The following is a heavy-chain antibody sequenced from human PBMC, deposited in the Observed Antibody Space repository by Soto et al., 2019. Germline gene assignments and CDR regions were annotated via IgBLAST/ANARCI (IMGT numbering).Heavy chain of an antibody. J-gene: IGHJ6*02. D-gene: IGHD3-3*01. V-gene: IGHV1-46*01. Sequence: QVQLIQSGAEVRKPGASVKVSCKASGDSFTNYYFHWVRQAPGQSLEWMGIINSSGGSPTYAQKFLGRVTMTRDTSPSTVYMELSSLKSEDTAVYYCAGERNYDFWSGYSSYGMDVWGQGTTVSVSS. CDR1: GDSFTNYY. CDR3: AGERNYDFWSGYSSYGMDV. CDR2: INSSGGSP.